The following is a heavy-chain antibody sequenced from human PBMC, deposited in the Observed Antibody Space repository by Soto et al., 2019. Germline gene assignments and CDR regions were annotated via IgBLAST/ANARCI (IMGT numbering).Heavy chain of an antibody. CDR1: GGSISHYY. V-gene: IGHV4-59*08. Sequence: SETLSLTCTVSGGSISHYYWSWFRQPPGKGLEWIGYIYYSGSTNYNPSLKSRVTISVDTSKNQFSLKLSSVTAADTAVYYCARLGYCSSTSCYVFSFAFDIWGQGTMVTVSS. CDR2: IYYSGST. CDR3: ARLGYCSSTSCYVFSFAFDI. D-gene: IGHD2-2*01. J-gene: IGHJ3*02.